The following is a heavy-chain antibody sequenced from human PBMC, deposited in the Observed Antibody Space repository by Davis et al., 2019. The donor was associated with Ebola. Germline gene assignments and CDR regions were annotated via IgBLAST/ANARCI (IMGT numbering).Heavy chain of an antibody. Sequence: HTGGSLRLSCEASGFSVTNNYMSWVRQAPGKGLMWVSRINSDGSSSTREYADSVKGRFTISRDNDKNTLYLQMNSLGAEDTGIYYCTRVAGYNKPIEYWGQGTLVTVSS. CDR3: TRVAGYNKPIEY. V-gene: IGHV3-74*03. J-gene: IGHJ4*02. CDR1: GFSVTNNY. CDR2: INSDGSSS. D-gene: IGHD5-24*01.